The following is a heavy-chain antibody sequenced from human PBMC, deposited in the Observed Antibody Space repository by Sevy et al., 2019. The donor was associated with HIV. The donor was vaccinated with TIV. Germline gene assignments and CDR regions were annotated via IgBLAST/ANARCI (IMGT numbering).Heavy chain of an antibody. D-gene: IGHD3-22*01. CDR1: GGSISDYY. CDR3: ARVNYDSSGYYPTDYGMDV. Sequence: SETLSLTCIVSGGSISDYYWSWIRQPPGKGPEWIGYIYYSGSTKYNPSLKSRVTISVDTSKNQFSLKLSSVTAADTAVCYCARVNYDSSGYYPTDYGMDVWGQGTTVTVS. CDR2: IYYSGST. V-gene: IGHV4-59*01. J-gene: IGHJ6*02.